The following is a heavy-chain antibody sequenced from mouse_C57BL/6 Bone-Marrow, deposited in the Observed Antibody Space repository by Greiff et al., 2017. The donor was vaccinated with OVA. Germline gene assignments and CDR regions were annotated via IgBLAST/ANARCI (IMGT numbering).Heavy chain of an antibody. CDR3: ARYKGRVAVDYFDY. Sequence: EVNVVESGGGLVQPGDSLSLSCAASGFTFTNYYMSWVRPPPGKALEWLAFIRNKPNGSTTEYSASLKGRFTISIDNSQSILYLQMNALRAEDSATYYCARYKGRVAVDYFDYWGQGTALTVSS. J-gene: IGHJ2*01. V-gene: IGHV7-3*01. D-gene: IGHD1-1*01. CDR1: GFTFTNYY. CDR2: IRNKPNGSTT.